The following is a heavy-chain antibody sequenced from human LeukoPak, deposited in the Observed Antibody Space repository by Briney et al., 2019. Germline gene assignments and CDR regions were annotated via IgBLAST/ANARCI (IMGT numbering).Heavy chain of an antibody. CDR1: GFTFSTYG. Sequence: GGSLRLSCATSGFTFSTYGMHWVRQAPGKGLEWISFIRHDENNIQYGDSVKGRFTISKDKSKNTVCLQMNSLRVEDTAVYYCARGGCSGGDCSGFDFWGQGTTLIVS. D-gene: IGHD2-21*02. V-gene: IGHV3-30*02. CDR3: ARGGCSGGDCSGFDF. CDR2: IRHDENNI. J-gene: IGHJ3*01.